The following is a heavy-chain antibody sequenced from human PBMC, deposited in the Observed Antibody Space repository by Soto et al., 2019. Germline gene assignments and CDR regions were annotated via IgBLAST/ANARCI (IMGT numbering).Heavy chain of an antibody. CDR1: GGSISSGGYY. D-gene: IGHD2-21*01. CDR3: GLGAAPQPYFDY. Sequence: QVQLQESGPGLVKPSQTLSLTCTVSGGSISSGGYYWSWIRQHPGKGLEWIGYIYYSGSTYYNPSLKSLVTISVDTSKNQFSLKLSSVTAADTAVYYCGLGAAPQPYFDYWGQGTLVTVSS. V-gene: IGHV4-31*01. CDR2: IYYSGST. J-gene: IGHJ4*02.